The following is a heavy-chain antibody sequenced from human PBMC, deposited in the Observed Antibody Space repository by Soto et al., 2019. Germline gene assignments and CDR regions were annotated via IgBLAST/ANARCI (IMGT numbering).Heavy chain of an antibody. CDR3: AKDIFHCSSTSCYDDYGDYIWDVIDY. J-gene: IGHJ4*02. Sequence: GGSLRLSCAASGFTFDDYAMHWVRQAPGKGLEWVSGISWNSGSIGYADSVKGRFTISRDNAKNSLYLQMNSLRAEDTALYYCAKDIFHCSSTSCYDDYGDYIWDVIDYWGQGTLVTVSS. CDR1: GFTFDDYA. V-gene: IGHV3-9*01. D-gene: IGHD2-2*01. CDR2: ISWNSGSI.